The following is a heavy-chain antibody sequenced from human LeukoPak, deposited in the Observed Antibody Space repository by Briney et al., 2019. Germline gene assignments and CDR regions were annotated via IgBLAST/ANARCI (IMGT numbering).Heavy chain of an antibody. Sequence: GGSVKVSCKASGYTFTSYGFSWVRQAPGQGLEWMGWINAYNGNTNYAQKLQGRVTMTTDTSTSTAYMELRSLRFDDTAVYYCARRQGTTLSFDYWGQGTLVTVSS. CDR2: INAYNGNT. V-gene: IGHV1-18*01. D-gene: IGHD1-1*01. J-gene: IGHJ4*02. CDR1: GYTFTSYG. CDR3: ARRQGTTLSFDY.